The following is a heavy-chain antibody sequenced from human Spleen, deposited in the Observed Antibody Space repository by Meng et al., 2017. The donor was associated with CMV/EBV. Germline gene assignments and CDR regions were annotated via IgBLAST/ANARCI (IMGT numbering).Heavy chain of an antibody. CDR2: TIPILGLA. V-gene: IGHV1-69*02. Sequence: SVKVSCKASGGTFSRHTISWVRQAPGQGLGWMGRTIPILGLANYAQKFQGRVTITADKSTSTAYMELSSLRSEDTAVYYCAMPTVTTADWFDPWGQGTLVTVSS. J-gene: IGHJ5*02. CDR1: GGTFSRHT. D-gene: IGHD4-11*01. CDR3: AMPTVTTADWFDP.